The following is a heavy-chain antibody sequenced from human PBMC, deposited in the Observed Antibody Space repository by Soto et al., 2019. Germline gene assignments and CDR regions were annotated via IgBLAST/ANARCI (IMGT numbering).Heavy chain of an antibody. CDR3: ARLNSDFWSGYFDY. Sequence: ASVKVSCKASGYTFTSYGISWVRQAPGQGLEWMGWISAYNGNTNYAQKLQGRVTMTTDTSTSTAYMELRSLRSDDTAVYYCARLNSDFWSGYFDYWGQGTLVTVPQ. D-gene: IGHD3-3*01. CDR1: GYTFTSYG. V-gene: IGHV1-18*01. J-gene: IGHJ4*02. CDR2: ISAYNGNT.